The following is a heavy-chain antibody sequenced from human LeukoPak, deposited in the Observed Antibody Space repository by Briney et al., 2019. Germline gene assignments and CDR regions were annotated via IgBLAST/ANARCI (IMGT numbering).Heavy chain of an antibody. CDR1: GFTFSNNG. CDR2: ISSKGDST. CDR3: ARGNSGSYDNAFDI. J-gene: IGHJ3*02. D-gene: IGHD1-26*01. Sequence: PAGTLRLSCAASGFTFSNNGIHWVRQAPGKELEYVSGISSKGDSTYYANSVKGRVTISRDNSKNTVYLQMGSLRAEDMAVYYCARGNSGSYDNAFDIWGQGTMVTVSS. V-gene: IGHV3-64*01.